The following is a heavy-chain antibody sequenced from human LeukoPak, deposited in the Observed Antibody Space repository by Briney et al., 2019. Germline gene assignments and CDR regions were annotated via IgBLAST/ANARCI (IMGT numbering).Heavy chain of an antibody. CDR3: ARDCVRSTSCPLGAFDI. V-gene: IGHV4-39*07. J-gene: IGHJ3*02. D-gene: IGHD2-2*01. CDR1: GGSISSSSYY. Sequence: SETLSLTCTVSGGSISSSSYYWGWIRQPPGKGLEWIGSIYYSGSTYYNPSLKSRVTISVDRSKNQFSLKLSSVTAADTAVYYCARDCVRSTSCPLGAFDIWGQGTMATVSS. CDR2: IYYSGST.